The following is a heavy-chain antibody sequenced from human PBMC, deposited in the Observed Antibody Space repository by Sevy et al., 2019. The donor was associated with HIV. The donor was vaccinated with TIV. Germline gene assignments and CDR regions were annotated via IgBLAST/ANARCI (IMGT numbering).Heavy chain of an antibody. J-gene: IGHJ4*02. V-gene: IGHV3-48*02. Sequence: GGSLRLSCAASGFTFSSYSMNWVRQAPGKGLKSVSYISSSSSTIYYADSVKGRFTISRDNAKNSLYLQMNSLRDEDTAVYYCAREIWGSYRPFDYWGQGTLVTVSS. CDR1: GFTFSSYS. CDR2: ISSSSSTI. CDR3: AREIWGSYRPFDY. D-gene: IGHD3-16*02.